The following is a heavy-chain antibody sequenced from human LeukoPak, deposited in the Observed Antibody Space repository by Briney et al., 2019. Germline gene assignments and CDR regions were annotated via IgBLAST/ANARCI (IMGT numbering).Heavy chain of an antibody. D-gene: IGHD1-7*01. CDR3: ARDAQLELRDL. CDR1: GFNFSRYW. Sequence: GGSLRLSCGASGFNFSRYWMVWVRQAPGKGLEWVANIKQDGSEKYYVDSVKGRFTISRDNATNSLYLQMNSLRAEATAMYCGARDAQLELRDLWGQGTLVTVSS. J-gene: IGHJ4*02. CDR2: IKQDGSEK. V-gene: IGHV3-7*04.